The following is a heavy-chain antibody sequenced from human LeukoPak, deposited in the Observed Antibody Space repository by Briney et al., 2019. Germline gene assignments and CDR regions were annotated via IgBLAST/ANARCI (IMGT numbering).Heavy chain of an antibody. Sequence: KPGGSLRLSCAASGFTFNNPWMSWVRQAPGKGLEWGGRIKSKTDGGTPDYAAPVKGRFPISRDDSKNTLYLQMNSLKTEDTAVYYCTTEGGWSFYFDYWGQGTLVTASS. CDR3: TTEGGWSFYFDY. J-gene: IGHJ4*02. V-gene: IGHV3-15*01. D-gene: IGHD2-15*01. CDR1: GFTFNNPW. CDR2: IKSKTDGGTP.